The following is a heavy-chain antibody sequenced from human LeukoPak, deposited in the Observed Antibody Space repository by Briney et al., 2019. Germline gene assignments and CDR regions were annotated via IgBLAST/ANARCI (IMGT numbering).Heavy chain of an antibody. V-gene: IGHV3-7*01. CDR2: IKEDGSEK. J-gene: IGHJ4*02. CDR3: ASGRQLGY. CDR1: RFTFSNYW. D-gene: IGHD6-13*01. Sequence: QPGGSLSLSCAASRFTFSNYWISWVRQAPGKGLEWVANIKEDGSEKYYVDSVKGRFTISRDNARNSLYLQMNSLRAEDTAVYYCASGRQLGYWGQGTLVTVSS.